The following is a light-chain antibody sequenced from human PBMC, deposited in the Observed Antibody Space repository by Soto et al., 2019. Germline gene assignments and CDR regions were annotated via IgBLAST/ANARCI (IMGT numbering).Light chain of an antibody. CDR1: QSISSW. V-gene: IGKV1-5*01. Sequence: DIQMTQSPSTLSASVGDRVTITCRASQSISSWFAWYQQKPGKAPKLLIYDASSLESGVPSRFSGSGSGTEFTLTISSLQPDDFATYDCQQYNSYPLTFGGGTKVEIK. J-gene: IGKJ4*01. CDR2: DAS. CDR3: QQYNSYPLT.